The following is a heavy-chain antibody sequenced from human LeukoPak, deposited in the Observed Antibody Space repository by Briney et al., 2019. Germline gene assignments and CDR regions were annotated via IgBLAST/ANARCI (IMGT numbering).Heavy chain of an antibody. Sequence: GASVKVSCKASGYTFTSYDINWVRQATGQGLEWMGWMNPNSGNTGYAQKFQGRVTITRNTSISTAYMELSSLGSEDTAVYYCARRLGDGYNYPYYFDYWGQGTLVTVSS. D-gene: IGHD5-24*01. V-gene: IGHV1-8*03. CDR3: ARRLGDGYNYPYYFDY. CDR1: GYTFTSYD. J-gene: IGHJ4*02. CDR2: MNPNSGNT.